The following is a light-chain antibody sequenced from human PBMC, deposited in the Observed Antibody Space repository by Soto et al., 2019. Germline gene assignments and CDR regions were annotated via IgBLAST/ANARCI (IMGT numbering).Light chain of an antibody. CDR3: QQANSFPPWT. J-gene: IGKJ1*01. CDR2: AAS. Sequence: DIQMTQSPSSVSASVGDRVTITCRASQGISSWLARYQQKPGKAPKLLIYAASSLQSGVPSRFSGSGSGTDFTLTISSLQPEDFATYYCQQANSFPPWTFGQGTKVDIK. V-gene: IGKV1-12*01. CDR1: QGISSW.